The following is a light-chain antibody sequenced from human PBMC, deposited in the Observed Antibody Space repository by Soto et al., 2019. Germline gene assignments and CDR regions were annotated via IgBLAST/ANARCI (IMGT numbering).Light chain of an antibody. CDR3: QQSYSTPLT. V-gene: IGKV1-39*01. CDR2: SAS. J-gene: IGKJ4*01. CDR1: QSISNY. Sequence: DIQMTQSPSSLSASVGDRVTITCRASQSISNYLNWYQQKPGKAPKLLIYSASTLQSGVPSRFSGSGSGTDFTLTNSSLQPEDFATYYCQQSYSTPLTFGGGTKVDIK.